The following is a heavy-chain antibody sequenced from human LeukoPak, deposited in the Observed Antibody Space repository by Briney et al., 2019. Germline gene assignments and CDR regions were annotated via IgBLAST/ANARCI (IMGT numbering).Heavy chain of an antibody. CDR2: ISGSGGST. D-gene: IGHD3-22*01. J-gene: IGHJ4*02. Sequence: GGSLRLSCAASGFTFSSYAMSWVRQAPGKGLEWVSAISGSGGSTYYADSVKGRFTISRDNSKNTLYLQMNSLGTEDTAAYYCAKGSYYDSSGSFYFDYWGQGTLVTVSS. CDR1: GFTFSSYA. V-gene: IGHV3-23*01. CDR3: AKGSYYDSSGSFYFDY.